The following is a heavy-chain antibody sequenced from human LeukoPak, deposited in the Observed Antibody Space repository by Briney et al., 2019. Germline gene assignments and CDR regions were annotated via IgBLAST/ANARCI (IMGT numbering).Heavy chain of an antibody. CDR2: IYYSGST. J-gene: IGHJ4*02. CDR3: ARDVVAAAGTWDY. CDR1: GGSISGSSYY. D-gene: IGHD6-13*01. Sequence: PSETLSLTCAVSGGSISGSSYYWGWIRQPPGKGLQWIGTIYYSGSTYYNPSLKSRVTMSVDTSKNQFSLKLSSVTAADTAVYYCARDVVAAAGTWDYWGQGTLVTVSS. V-gene: IGHV4-39*07.